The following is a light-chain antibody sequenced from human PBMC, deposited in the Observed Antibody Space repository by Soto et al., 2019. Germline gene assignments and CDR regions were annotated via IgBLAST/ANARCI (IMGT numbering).Light chain of an antibody. Sequence: EIVMTQSPATLSVSPRERDTLSCRASQSVSSNLAWYQQKPGQAPRLLIYGASTRATGIPARFSGSGSGTEFTLTISSLQSEDFAVYYCQQYNNWPLTFGPGTKVDIK. J-gene: IGKJ3*01. CDR1: QSVSSN. V-gene: IGKV3-15*01. CDR2: GAS. CDR3: QQYNNWPLT.